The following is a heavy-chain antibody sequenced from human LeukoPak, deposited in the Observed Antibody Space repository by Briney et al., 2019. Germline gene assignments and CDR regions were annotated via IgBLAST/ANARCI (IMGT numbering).Heavy chain of an antibody. CDR2: TYYRSTWYN. Sequence: SQTLSLTCAISGDIVPSNSVTWNWIRQSPSRGLEWLGRTYYRSTWYNDYAVSVRGRITVNPDTSKNQFSLHLNSVTPEDTGVYYCARRLTQYDCFDPWGQGILVTVSS. CDR3: ARRLTQYDCFDP. D-gene: IGHD2-2*01. J-gene: IGHJ5*02. CDR1: GDIVPSNSVT. V-gene: IGHV6-1*01.